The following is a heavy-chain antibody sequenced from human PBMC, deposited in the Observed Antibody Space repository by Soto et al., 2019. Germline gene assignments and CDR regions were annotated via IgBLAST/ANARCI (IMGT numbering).Heavy chain of an antibody. D-gene: IGHD4-4*01. CDR3: AESDGRLPYSFDY. Sequence: PGESLKISCKGSGYSFTSYWIGWVRQMPGKGLECMGIIYPADSDTRYGPSFQGQVTISVDKSISTAYLQWSSLKASDTAMYYCAESDGRLPYSFDYWGQGTLVTVSS. V-gene: IGHV5-51*01. J-gene: IGHJ4*02. CDR1: GYSFTSYW. CDR2: IYPADSDT.